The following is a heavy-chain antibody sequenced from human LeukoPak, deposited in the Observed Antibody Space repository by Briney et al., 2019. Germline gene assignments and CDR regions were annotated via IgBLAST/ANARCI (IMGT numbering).Heavy chain of an antibody. D-gene: IGHD6-19*01. CDR2: ISAYNGDT. V-gene: IGHV1-18*01. CDR1: GYTFTSYG. CDR3: ASNLAYSSGWYYPAY. Sequence: ASVKVSCKASGYTFTSYGISWVRQAPGQGLEWMGWISAYNGDTNYAQKLQGRVTMTTDTSTSTAYMELRSLRSDDTAVYYCASNLAYSSGWYYPAYWGQGTLVTVSS. J-gene: IGHJ4*02.